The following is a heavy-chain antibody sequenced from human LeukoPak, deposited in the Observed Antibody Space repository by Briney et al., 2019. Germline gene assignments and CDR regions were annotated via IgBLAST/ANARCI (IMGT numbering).Heavy chain of an antibody. CDR3: AKANYDILTGLGLVFDY. V-gene: IGHV3-9*01. J-gene: IGHJ4*02. CDR1: GFTFDDYA. Sequence: GGSLRLSCAASGFTFDDYAMHWVRQAPGKGLEWVSGISWNSGSIGHADSVKGRFTISRDNAKNSLYLQMNSLRAEDTALYYCAKANYDILTGLGLVFDYWGQGTLVTVSS. D-gene: IGHD3-9*01. CDR2: ISWNSGSI.